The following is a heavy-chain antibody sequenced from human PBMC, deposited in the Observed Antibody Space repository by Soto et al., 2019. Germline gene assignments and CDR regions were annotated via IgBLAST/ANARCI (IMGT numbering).Heavy chain of an antibody. V-gene: IGHV1-69*01. Sequence: QVQLVQSGAEVKKPGSSVKVSCKASGGTFSSYAISWVRQAPGQGLEWMGGIIPIFGTANYAQKFQGRVTITADESTSTAYMELSSLRSEETAVYYCARPFLGDGYNYGGSQGSMDVWGQGTTVTVSS. CDR2: IIPIFGTA. J-gene: IGHJ6*02. CDR1: GGTFSSYA. D-gene: IGHD5-12*01. CDR3: ARPFLGDGYNYGGSQGSMDV.